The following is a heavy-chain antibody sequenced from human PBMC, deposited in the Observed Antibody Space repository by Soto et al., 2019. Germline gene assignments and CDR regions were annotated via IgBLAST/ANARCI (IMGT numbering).Heavy chain of an antibody. D-gene: IGHD3-22*01. CDR2: ISAYNRNT. CDR3: ARDKGSSGPYYFDY. Sequence: QVQLVQSGAEVKKPGASVKVSCKASGYTFTNYGVSSVRQAPGQGLEWMGWISAYNRNTNYAQKLQGRVTMTTDTSTSTAYMELRSLRSDDTATYYCARDKGSSGPYYFDYWGQGTLVTVSS. V-gene: IGHV1-18*01. CDR1: GYTFTNYG. J-gene: IGHJ4*02.